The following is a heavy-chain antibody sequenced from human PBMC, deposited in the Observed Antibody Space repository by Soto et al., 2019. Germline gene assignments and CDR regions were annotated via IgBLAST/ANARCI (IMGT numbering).Heavy chain of an antibody. CDR1: GFIFSSYW. D-gene: IGHD6-13*01. CDR2: INSDGSST. Sequence: EVQLVESGGGLVQPGGSLRLSCAASGFIFSSYWMHWVRQAPGKGLVWVSRINSDGSSTSYADSVKGRFTISRDNAKNTLYLQMNSLRAEDTAVYYCARAPARYSSSWYSLYWGQGTLVTVSS. V-gene: IGHV3-74*01. J-gene: IGHJ4*02. CDR3: ARAPARYSSSWYSLY.